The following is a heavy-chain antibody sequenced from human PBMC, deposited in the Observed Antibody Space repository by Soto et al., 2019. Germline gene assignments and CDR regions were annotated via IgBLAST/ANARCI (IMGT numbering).Heavy chain of an antibody. J-gene: IGHJ5*01. D-gene: IGHD2-2*01. CDR2: VSGNNGAS. CDR1: GYTSSDFG. Sequence: SVKVSCKASGYTSSDFGISWVRQAPVQGLEWMGWVSGNNGASNPAPKVQGRITMTLDTSTGVSYMALRSLRSDDTAIYYCVRDQKYFRVNGNWFDSWGQGTLVTVSS. CDR3: VRDQKYFRVNGNWFDS. V-gene: IGHV1-18*04.